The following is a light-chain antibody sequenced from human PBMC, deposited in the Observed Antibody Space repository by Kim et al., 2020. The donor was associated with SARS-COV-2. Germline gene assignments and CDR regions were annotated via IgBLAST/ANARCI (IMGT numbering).Light chain of an antibody. Sequence: GQSINSSCAGTSSDIGAYNYVSWYEQNPDKAPKMKSYDVSERASGVSNRFSGSKSGNTATLTISGLQAEDEADYYCSSYTSSSAYVFGSGTKVTVL. J-gene: IGLJ1*01. CDR1: SSDIGAYNY. CDR3: SSYTSSSAYV. CDR2: DVS. V-gene: IGLV2-14*04.